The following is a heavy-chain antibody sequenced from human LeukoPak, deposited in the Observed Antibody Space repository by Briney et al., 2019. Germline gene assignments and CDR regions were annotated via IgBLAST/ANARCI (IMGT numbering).Heavy chain of an antibody. CDR3: ARGVVVVVPAAGGTAFDI. CDR1: GGSFSGYY. CDR2: TNHSGST. V-gene: IGHV4-34*01. D-gene: IGHD2-2*01. Sequence: SETLSLTCAVYGGSFSGYYWSWIRQPPGRGLEWIGETNHSGSTNYNPSLKSRVTISVDTSKNQFSLKLSSVTAADTAVYYCARGVVVVVPAAGGTAFDIWGQGTMVTVSS. J-gene: IGHJ3*02.